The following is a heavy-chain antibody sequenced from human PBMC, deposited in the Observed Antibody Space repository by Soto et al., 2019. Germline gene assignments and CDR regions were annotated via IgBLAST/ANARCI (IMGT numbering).Heavy chain of an antibody. J-gene: IGHJ5*02. CDR2: VSPKSGGT. D-gene: IGHD2-8*02. Sequence: SVKVSCKASGYNFSDYYIHWLQQAPGQGLEWLGCVSPKSGGTNYAQKVNCRVTMTRDTSSNTVYMDLSGLKSDDTAVFYCAREISGGGTLNWFDPWGQGTLVTVSS. V-gene: IGHV1-2*02. CDR3: AREISGGGTLNWFDP. CDR1: GYNFSDYY.